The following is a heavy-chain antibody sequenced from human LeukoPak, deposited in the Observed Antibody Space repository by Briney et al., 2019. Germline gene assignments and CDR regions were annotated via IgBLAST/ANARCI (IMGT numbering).Heavy chain of an antibody. J-gene: IGHJ4*02. Sequence: GGPLRLSCTASGFTFSSYWMNWVRQAPGKGLEWVANIKEDGSEKYYVDSVRGRFTISRDNAKNSLSLQMNSLRAEDTAVYYCVRYTRRYPFDYWGQGTLVTVSS. V-gene: IGHV3-7*04. D-gene: IGHD2-2*02. CDR2: IKEDGSEK. CDR3: VRYTRRYPFDY. CDR1: GFTFSSYW.